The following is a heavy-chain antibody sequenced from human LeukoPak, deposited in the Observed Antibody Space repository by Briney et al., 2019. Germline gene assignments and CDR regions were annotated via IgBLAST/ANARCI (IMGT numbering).Heavy chain of an antibody. CDR1: GFTFSGYW. CDR2: INLDGSVI. D-gene: IGHD3-22*01. J-gene: IGHJ4*02. Sequence: GGSLRLSCAAPGFTFSGYWMSWVRQAPGKGLEWVANINLDGSVIHYVDSAKGRFTISRDNAKNSLYLQMNYLRAEDTALYYCATSDDSSGSDWGQGTLVTVSS. V-gene: IGHV3-7*01. CDR3: ATSDDSSGSD.